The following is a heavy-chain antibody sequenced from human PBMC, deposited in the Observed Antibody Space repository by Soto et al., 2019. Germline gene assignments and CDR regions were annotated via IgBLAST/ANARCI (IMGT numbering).Heavy chain of an antibody. CDR3: ARARYSSRWGTFDS. CDR1: GGSFSTNE. D-gene: IGHD6-19*01. J-gene: IGHJ4*02. CDR2: IFPNVGTA. V-gene: IGHV1-69*01. Sequence: QVHLEQSGAEVRKPGTSVKLSCKASGGSFSTNEIDWVRQAPGQGLEWMGRIFPNVGTADYAQKFEGRLTRIAEESTTTVYMDLSRLTSADTAVYFCARARYSSRWGTFDSWGQGTQVAVSS.